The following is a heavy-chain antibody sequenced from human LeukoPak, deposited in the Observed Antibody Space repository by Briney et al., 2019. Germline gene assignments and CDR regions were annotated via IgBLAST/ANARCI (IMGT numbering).Heavy chain of an antibody. CDR2: IRSKADDGTT. CDR1: GSTFGDYA. CDR3: TREGFYSSSWN. V-gene: IGHV3-49*04. J-gene: IGHJ4*02. Sequence: GRSLGLSCTASGSTFGDYAMNWVRQAPGKGLEWVGFIRSKADDGTTEYAASVKGRFTISRDDSKSIAYLQMNSLRTDDTAVYYCTREGFYSSSWNWGQGTLVTVSS. D-gene: IGHD6-13*01.